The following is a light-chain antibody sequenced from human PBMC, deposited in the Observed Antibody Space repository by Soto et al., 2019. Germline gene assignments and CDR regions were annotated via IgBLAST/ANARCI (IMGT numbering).Light chain of an antibody. Sequence: EIVMTQFPASLSVSPGERATLSCRASQSVSSYLAWYQQKPGQAPRLLIYDASNTATGIPARFSGSGSGTDFTLTISSLEPEDFAVYYCQQRSNWTLTFGGGTKVDIK. J-gene: IGKJ4*01. CDR1: QSVSSY. CDR3: QQRSNWTLT. V-gene: IGKV3-11*01. CDR2: DAS.